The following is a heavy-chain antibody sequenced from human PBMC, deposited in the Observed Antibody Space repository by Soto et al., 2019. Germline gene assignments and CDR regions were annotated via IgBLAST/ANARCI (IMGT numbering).Heavy chain of an antibody. Sequence: SVKVSCKASGVTFNRQDMRWVRQAPGQGLEWMGGIIPMFGTPHYAEKFQDRVTITADESTGTAYLELSSLTSEDTAVYYCATSEGRDGCSFDYWGPGTMVTVYS. CDR3: ATSEGRDGCSFDY. CDR1: GVTFNRQD. V-gene: IGHV1-69*13. J-gene: IGHJ4*02. CDR2: IIPMFGTP. D-gene: IGHD6-19*01.